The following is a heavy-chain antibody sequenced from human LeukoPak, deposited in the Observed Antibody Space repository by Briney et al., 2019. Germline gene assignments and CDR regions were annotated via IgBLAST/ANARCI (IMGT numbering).Heavy chain of an antibody. CDR2: INHSGST. CDR3: ARDTYDSSSWHKNYYYYYMDV. CDR1: RGSFSGNY. J-gene: IGHJ6*03. D-gene: IGHD6-13*01. Sequence: SETLSLTCTVYRGSFSGNYWSWIRQPPGKGLEWIGEINHSGSTYYNPSLKSRVTISLDTSKNQFSLKLSSMTAADTAVYYCARDTYDSSSWHKNYYYYYMDVWGKGTTVTISS. V-gene: IGHV4-34*01.